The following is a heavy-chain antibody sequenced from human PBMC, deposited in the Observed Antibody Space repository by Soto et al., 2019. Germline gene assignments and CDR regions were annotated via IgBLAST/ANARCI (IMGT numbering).Heavy chain of an antibody. Sequence: SETLSLTCAVSGGSIRGHYWWSWVRQTPGKGLEWIGETYHGGATYYNPSLKSRVTISTDESKNQLSLKLNFVTAAATAVYYCAHQTISYTLDVWGQGTTVTVSS. V-gene: IGHV4-4*02. CDR1: GGSIRGHYW. CDR2: TYHGGAT. CDR3: AHQTISYTLDV. J-gene: IGHJ6*02. D-gene: IGHD1-1*01.